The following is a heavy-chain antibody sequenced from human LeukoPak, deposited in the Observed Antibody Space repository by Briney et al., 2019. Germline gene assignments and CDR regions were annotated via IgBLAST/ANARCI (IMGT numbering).Heavy chain of an antibody. Sequence: SETLSLTCTVSGGSISSYYWSWIRQPPGKGLECIGYIHYGGSANYNPSLKSRVTISKGTSKNQSSLKLNSVTAADTALYYCARFVGSSWLAFDIWGQGTMVTVSS. D-gene: IGHD6-13*01. J-gene: IGHJ3*02. CDR2: IHYGGSA. CDR3: ARFVGSSWLAFDI. V-gene: IGHV4-59*01. CDR1: GGSISSYY.